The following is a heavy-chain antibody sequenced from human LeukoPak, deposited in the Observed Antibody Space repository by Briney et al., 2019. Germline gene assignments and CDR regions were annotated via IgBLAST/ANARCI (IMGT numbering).Heavy chain of an antibody. Sequence: KPSETLSLTCTVSGGSTSSSSYYWGWIRQPPGKGLEWIGNIFYSGSTYYNPSLKSRVTISVDTSKNQFSLKLSSVTATDTAVYYCARREGANWFDPWGQGTLVTVSS. V-gene: IGHV4-39*01. D-gene: IGHD3-16*01. CDR1: GGSTSSSSYY. CDR2: IFYSGST. J-gene: IGHJ5*02. CDR3: ARREGANWFDP.